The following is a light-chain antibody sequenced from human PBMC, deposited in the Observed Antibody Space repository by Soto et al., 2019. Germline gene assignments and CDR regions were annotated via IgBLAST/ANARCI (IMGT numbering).Light chain of an antibody. V-gene: IGKV3-15*01. CDR3: QQYNNWPRT. CDR1: QSVSSD. J-gene: IGKJ1*01. Sequence: EIVRTQSPATLSVSPGERATLSCRASQSVSSDLAWYHQKPGQAPRLLIYGASTRATGSTARFSGSGSGTEFTLTINSLQSEDFAVYYCQQYNNWPRTFGQGTKVDIK. CDR2: GAS.